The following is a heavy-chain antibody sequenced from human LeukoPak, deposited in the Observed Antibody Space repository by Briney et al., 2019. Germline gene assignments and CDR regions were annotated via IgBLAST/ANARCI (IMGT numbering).Heavy chain of an antibody. V-gene: IGHV3-49*04. CDR2: IRSKAYGGTT. J-gene: IGHJ4*02. CDR1: GFTFGDYA. Sequence: SGGSLRLSCTASGFTFGDYAMSWVRQAPGKGLEWVGFIRSKAYGGTTEYAASVKGRFTIPRDDSKSIAYLQMNSLKTEDTAVYYCTRVDQDYYDSSGYYGYWGQGTLVTVSS. D-gene: IGHD3-22*01. CDR3: TRVDQDYYDSSGYYGY.